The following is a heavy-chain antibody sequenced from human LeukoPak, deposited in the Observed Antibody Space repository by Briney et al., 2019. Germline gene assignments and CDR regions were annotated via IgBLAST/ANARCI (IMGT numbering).Heavy chain of an antibody. CDR2: IYYTGST. CDR1: GGSIDSYY. Sequence: SETLSLTCTVSGGSIDSYYWSWIRQPPGKGLEWIGYIYYTGSTNYNPSLKSRVIISVDTSKNQFSLKLSSVTAADTAIYYCARDGRAGSLFAYWGQGTLVTVSS. D-gene: IGHD6-19*01. V-gene: IGHV4-59*01. CDR3: ARDGRAGSLFAY. J-gene: IGHJ4*02.